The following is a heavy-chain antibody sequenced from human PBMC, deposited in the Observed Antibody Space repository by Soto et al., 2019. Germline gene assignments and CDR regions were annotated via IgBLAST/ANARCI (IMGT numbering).Heavy chain of an antibody. CDR1: GGTFSSYA. D-gene: IGHD2-2*01. CDR2: IIPIFGTA. V-gene: IGHV1-69*01. CDR3: ARDRYGESSSTSCYGMDV. J-gene: IGHJ6*02. Sequence: QVQLVQSGAEVKKPGSSVKVSCKASGGTFSSYAISWVRQAPGQGLEWMGGIIPIFGTANYAQKFQGRVTITADESTRTAYMELSSLRSEDTAVYYCARDRYGESSSTSCYGMDVWGQGTTVTVSS.